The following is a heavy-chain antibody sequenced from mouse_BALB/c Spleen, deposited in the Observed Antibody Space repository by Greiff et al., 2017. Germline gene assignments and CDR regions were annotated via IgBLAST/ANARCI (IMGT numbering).Heavy chain of an antibody. D-gene: IGHD4-1*01. V-gene: IGHV7-3*02. Sequence: EVMLVESGGGLVQPGGSLRLSCATSGFTFTDYYMSWVRQPPGKALEWLGFIRNKANGYTTEYSASVKGRFTISRDNSQSILYLQMNTLRAEDSATYYCARDLAGTRAMDYWGQGTSVTVSS. CDR1: GFTFTDYY. CDR3: ARDLAGTRAMDY. J-gene: IGHJ4*01. CDR2: IRNKANGYTT.